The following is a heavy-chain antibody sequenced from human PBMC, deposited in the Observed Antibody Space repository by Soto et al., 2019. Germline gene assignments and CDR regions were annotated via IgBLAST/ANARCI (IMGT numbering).Heavy chain of an antibody. J-gene: IGHJ4*02. CDR2: IDSSRSYI. CDR1: GFTFGSYS. CDR3: ARRAVIEYYLDY. V-gene: IGHV3-21*01. D-gene: IGHD2-21*01. Sequence: PGGSLRLSCAASGFTFGSYSMTWVRQAPGKGLEWVSSIDSSRSYIYYADSVKGRFTISRDNAKNSLYLQMNSLRAEDTAVYYWARRAVIEYYLDYWGQGTLVTVSS.